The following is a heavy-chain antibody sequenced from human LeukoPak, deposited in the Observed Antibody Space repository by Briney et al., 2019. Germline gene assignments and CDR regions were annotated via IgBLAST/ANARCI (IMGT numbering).Heavy chain of an antibody. D-gene: IGHD1-26*01. J-gene: IGHJ4*02. Sequence: PGGSLRLSCAASGFTFSGSAMHWVRQASGKGLEWVGRIRSKANSYATAYAASVKGRFTISRDDSKNTAYLQMNSLKTEGTAVYYCTRRIVGALDYWGQGTLVTVSS. V-gene: IGHV3-73*01. CDR2: IRSKANSYAT. CDR3: TRRIVGALDY. CDR1: GFTFSGSA.